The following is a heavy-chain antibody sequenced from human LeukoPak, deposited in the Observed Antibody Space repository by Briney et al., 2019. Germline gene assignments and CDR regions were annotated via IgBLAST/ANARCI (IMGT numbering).Heavy chain of an antibody. V-gene: IGHV3-66*01. CDR3: ARGGWPFDY. CDR1: GFSVSSKY. Sequence: PGGSLRLSCAASGFSVSSKYMSWVRQAPGKGLEWVSVIYSSGNTYYADSVKGRFTTSRDNSKNTLYLQMNSLRAEDTAVYYCARGGWPFDYWGQGTLVTVSS. J-gene: IGHJ4*02. D-gene: IGHD2-15*01. CDR2: IYSSGNT.